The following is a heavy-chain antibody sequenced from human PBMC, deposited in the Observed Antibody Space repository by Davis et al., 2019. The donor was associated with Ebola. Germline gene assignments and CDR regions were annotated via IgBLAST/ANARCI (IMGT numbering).Heavy chain of an antibody. Sequence: SETLSLTCTVSGGSISSSSYYWGWIRQPPGKGLEWIGSIYYSGSTYYNPSLKSRVTISVDTSKNQFSLKLSSVTAADTAVYYCARIEWPYYYYGMDVWGQGTTVTVSS. D-gene: IGHD3-3*01. CDR2: IYYSGST. V-gene: IGHV4-39*01. CDR1: GGSISSSSYY. J-gene: IGHJ6*02. CDR3: ARIEWPYYYYGMDV.